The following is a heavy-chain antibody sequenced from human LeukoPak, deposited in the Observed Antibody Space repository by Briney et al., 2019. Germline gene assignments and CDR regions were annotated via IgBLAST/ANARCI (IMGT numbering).Heavy chain of an antibody. CDR1: GFTFSSYA. Sequence: GRSLRLSCAASGFTFSSYAMHWVRQAPGKGLEWVAVISYDGTNEYYADSVKGRFTISRDNSKNTLYLQMNSLRVEDTATYYCAKLKVFGSGSWDYWGQGSLVTVSS. CDR3: AKLKVFGSGSWDY. D-gene: IGHD3-10*01. V-gene: IGHV3-30-3*02. CDR2: ISYDGTNE. J-gene: IGHJ4*02.